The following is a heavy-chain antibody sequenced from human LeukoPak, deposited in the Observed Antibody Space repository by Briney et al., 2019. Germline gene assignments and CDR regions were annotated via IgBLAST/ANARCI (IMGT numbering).Heavy chain of an antibody. CDR3: ARDGAVAGTVAFDM. CDR2: IYYSGST. Sequence: SETLSLTCTVSGGSISSYYWSWIRQPPGKGLEWIGYIYYSGSTNYNPSLKSRVTISVDTSKNQFSLKLSSVTAADTAVYYCARDGAVAGTVAFDMWGQGTMVTVSS. CDR1: GGSISSYY. J-gene: IGHJ3*02. D-gene: IGHD6-19*01. V-gene: IGHV4-59*01.